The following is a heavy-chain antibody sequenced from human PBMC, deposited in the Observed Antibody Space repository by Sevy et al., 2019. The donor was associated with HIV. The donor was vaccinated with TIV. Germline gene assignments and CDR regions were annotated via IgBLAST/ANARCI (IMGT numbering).Heavy chain of an antibody. D-gene: IGHD3-22*01. Sequence: SGPTLVKPTQTLTLTCTFSGFSLTTSGLGVGWIRQPPGKALEWLALIYWSDDRRYNPSLKSRLTITKDTSKNQVVLTMTNMDPVDTATYYCVHTSYYDSRETPYDAFDIWGQGTTVTVSS. V-gene: IGHV2-5*01. CDR3: VHTSYYDSRETPYDAFDI. CDR2: IYWSDDR. CDR1: GFSLTTSGLG. J-gene: IGHJ3*02.